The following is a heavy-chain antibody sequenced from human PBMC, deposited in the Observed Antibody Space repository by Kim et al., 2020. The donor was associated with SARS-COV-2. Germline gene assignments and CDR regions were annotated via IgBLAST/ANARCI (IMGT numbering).Heavy chain of an antibody. D-gene: IGHD3-16*02. CDR3: AKRGIIFGGVISEEGYF. V-gene: IGHV3-30*04. Sequence: GGSLRLSCTASGFIFNQYTLHWVRQVPGKGLEWVGVIAYDGLNKYYADSVRGRFTISRDNSKDTLYLQMNNLGPEDTAVYYCAKRGIIFGGVISEEGYF. CDR1: GFIFNQYT. CDR2: IAYDGLNK. J-gene: IGHJ4*03.